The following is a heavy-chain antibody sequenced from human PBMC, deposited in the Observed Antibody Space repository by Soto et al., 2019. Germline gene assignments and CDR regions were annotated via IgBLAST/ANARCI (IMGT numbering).Heavy chain of an antibody. J-gene: IGHJ4*02. V-gene: IGHV4-30-4*01. Sequence: PSETLSLTCTISGGSSSNDDYYWSWIRQPPGKGLEWIGYIYYSGSTNSNPSLKSRVTQSVDTSKKQFSLTLRSVTAADTAVYYCARARYAYFDYGGQGTLVTVSS. D-gene: IGHD1-1*01. CDR3: ARARYAYFDY. CDR1: GGSSSNDDYY. CDR2: IYYSGST.